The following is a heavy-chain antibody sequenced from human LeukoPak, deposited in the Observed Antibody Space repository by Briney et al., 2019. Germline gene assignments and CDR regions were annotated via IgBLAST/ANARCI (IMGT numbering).Heavy chain of an antibody. D-gene: IGHD6-13*01. CDR3: ARHQGSSWHLNY. Sequence: SETLSLTCTVSGGSISSYYWSWIRQPPGKGLEWIGYISYNGSTNYNPSLKSRLTISVATSRNQFSLKLSSVTAADTAVYYCARHQGSSWHLNYWGQGTLVTVSS. J-gene: IGHJ4*02. CDR2: ISYNGST. CDR1: GGSISSYY. V-gene: IGHV4-59*08.